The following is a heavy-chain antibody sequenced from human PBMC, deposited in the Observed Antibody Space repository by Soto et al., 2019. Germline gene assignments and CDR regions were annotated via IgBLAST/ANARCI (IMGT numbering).Heavy chain of an antibody. CDR2: IYWNDDK. D-gene: IGHD3-10*01. CDR1: GFSLSTRDMS. CDR3: AHIHASGSYFFDA. J-gene: IGHJ4*02. V-gene: IGHV2-5*01. Sequence: QVILKESGTTLVEPTQTLTLTCTFFGFSLSTRDMSVAWIRQPPGKALEWLALIYWNDDKRYSPFLNGRLTITKDTSKNQVVLTMTNMDPADTATYYCAHIHASGSYFFDAWGQGTRVTVSS.